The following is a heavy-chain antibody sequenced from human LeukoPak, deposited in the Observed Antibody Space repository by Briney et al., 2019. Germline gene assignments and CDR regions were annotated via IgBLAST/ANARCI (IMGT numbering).Heavy chain of an antibody. CDR2: ISSSGSTI. CDR1: GFTFSSYE. D-gene: IGHD3-10*02. V-gene: IGHV3-48*03. Sequence: GSLRLSCAASGFTFSSYEMNWVRQAPGKGLEWVSYISSSGSTIYYADSVKSRFTISRDNAKNSLYLQMNGLRAEDTAVYYCAELGITMIGGVWGKGTTVTISS. J-gene: IGHJ6*04. CDR3: AELGITMIGGV.